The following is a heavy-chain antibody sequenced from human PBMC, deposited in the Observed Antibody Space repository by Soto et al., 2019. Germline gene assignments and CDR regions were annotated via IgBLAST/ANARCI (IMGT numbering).Heavy chain of an antibody. V-gene: IGHV4-31*03. J-gene: IGHJ4*02. D-gene: IGHD5-18*01. Sequence: PSETLSLTCTVSGGSISSGGYYWSWIRQHPGKGLEWIGYIYYSGSTYYNPSLKSRVTISVDTSKNQFSLKLSSVTAADTAVYYCARVGDGYSYGHFHYWGQGTLVTVSS. CDR1: GGSISSGGYY. CDR3: ARVGDGYSYGHFHY. CDR2: IYYSGST.